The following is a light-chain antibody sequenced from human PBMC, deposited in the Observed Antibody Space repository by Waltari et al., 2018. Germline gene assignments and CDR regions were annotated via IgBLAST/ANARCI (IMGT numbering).Light chain of an antibody. J-gene: IGKJ5*01. Sequence: DIQMTQSPSTLSASVGDRVTITCRASQFIRRWLAGYPQKPGKAPKLLIYKASILERGVPSRFSGSESGTEFTLTISSLQPDDFATYYCQQYNTYPLTFGQGTRLEI. CDR2: KAS. CDR1: QFIRRW. V-gene: IGKV1-5*03. CDR3: QQYNTYPLT.